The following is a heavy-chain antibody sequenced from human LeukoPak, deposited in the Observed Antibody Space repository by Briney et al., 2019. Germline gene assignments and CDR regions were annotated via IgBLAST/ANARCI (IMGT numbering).Heavy chain of an antibody. D-gene: IGHD3-10*01. V-gene: IGHV3-30*04. CDR2: ISYDGTKT. Sequence: GRSLRLSCAASGFTFSSYAMHWVRQSPGKGLEWVALISYDGTKTYYAESVKGRFTISRDNSKNTLFLQMNSLSAEDTAMYYCEREWFGESNWGQGTLVTVSS. CDR3: EREWFGESN. CDR1: GFTFSSYA. J-gene: IGHJ4*02.